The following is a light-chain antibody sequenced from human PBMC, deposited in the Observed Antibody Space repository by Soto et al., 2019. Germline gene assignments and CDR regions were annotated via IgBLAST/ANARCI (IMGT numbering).Light chain of an antibody. CDR2: GAS. Sequence: VMTQSPATLSVSPGERATLSCWASETVATNLAWYQQKPGQAPRLLISGASTRAAGISDRFRGSGSGTEFTLTISSLDLEDFAVYYCQQRDSWPITFGPGTRLEI. CDR3: QQRDSWPIT. CDR1: ETVATN. V-gene: IGKV3-15*01. J-gene: IGKJ5*01.